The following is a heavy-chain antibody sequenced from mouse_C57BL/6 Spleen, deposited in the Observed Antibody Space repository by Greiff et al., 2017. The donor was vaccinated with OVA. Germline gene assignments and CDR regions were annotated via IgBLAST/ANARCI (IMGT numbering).Heavy chain of an antibody. CDR3: ARDSGSPFAY. V-gene: IGHV1-82*01. CDR2: IYPGDGDT. CDR1: GYAFSSSW. D-gene: IGHD3-2*02. Sequence: VQLQQSGPELVKPGASVKISCKASGYAFSSSWMNWVKQRPGKGLEWIGRIYPGDGDTNYNGKFKGKATLTVDKSSSTAYMQLSSLTSEDSAVYYCARDSGSPFAYWGQGTLVTVSA. J-gene: IGHJ3*01.